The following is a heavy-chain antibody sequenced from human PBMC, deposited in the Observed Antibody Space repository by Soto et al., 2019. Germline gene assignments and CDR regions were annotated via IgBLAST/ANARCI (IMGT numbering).Heavy chain of an antibody. Sequence: ASVKVSCKASGYTFTSYAMNWVRQAPGQGLEWMGWINTNAGNPTYAQGFKGRVVISLDTSVSTAYLQICSLKAEDTAVYYCARSRLVKAVSGTNWFDPWGQGTLVTVSS. V-gene: IGHV7-4-1*01. CDR1: GYTFTSYA. D-gene: IGHD6-19*01. J-gene: IGHJ5*02. CDR2: INTNAGNP. CDR3: ARSRLVKAVSGTNWFDP.